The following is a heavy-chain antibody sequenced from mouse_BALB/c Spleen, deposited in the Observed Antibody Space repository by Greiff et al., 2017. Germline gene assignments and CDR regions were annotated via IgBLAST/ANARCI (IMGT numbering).Heavy chain of an antibody. D-gene: IGHD2-1*01. V-gene: IGHV1-5*01. CDR1: GYSFTSYW. CDR2: IYPGNSDT. CDR3: TRYYYCNYLGAMDY. J-gene: IGHJ4*01. Sequence: EVQLQQSGTVLARPGASVKMSCKASGYSFTSYWMHWVKQRPGQGLEWIGAIYPGNSDTSYNQKFKGKAKLTAVTSASTAYMEISSLTNEDSAVYYCTRYYYCNYLGAMDYWGQGTSVTVSA.